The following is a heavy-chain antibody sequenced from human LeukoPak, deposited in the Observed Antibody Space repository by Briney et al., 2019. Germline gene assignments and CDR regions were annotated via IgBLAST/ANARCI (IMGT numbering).Heavy chain of an antibody. V-gene: IGHV3-33*01. Sequence: QAGGSLRLSCAASGFTFSSYGMHWVRQAPGKGLEWVAVIWYDGSNKYYADSVKGRFTISRDNSKNTLYLQMNSLRAEDTAVYYCARDSNPRSWYGNWFDPWGQGTLVTVSS. D-gene: IGHD6-13*01. CDR1: GFTFSSYG. CDR2: IWYDGSNK. CDR3: ARDSNPRSWYGNWFDP. J-gene: IGHJ5*02.